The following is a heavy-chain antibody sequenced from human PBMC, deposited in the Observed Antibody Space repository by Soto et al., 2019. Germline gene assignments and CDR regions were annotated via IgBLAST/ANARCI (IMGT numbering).Heavy chain of an antibody. D-gene: IGHD6-25*01. V-gene: IGHV1-46*01. Sequence: QVQLVQSGAEVKKPGASVKVSCKASGYTFTSYYMHWVRQAPGQGLEWMGIINPSGGGTSYAQKFQGRVPITSDTSASTVYMGVRSLTSEYTAVYYCAGKGACVSGDAAAHGGEVTLVTVSP. CDR1: GYTFTSYY. CDR2: INPSGGGT. J-gene: IGHJ4*02. CDR3: AGKGACVSGDAAAH.